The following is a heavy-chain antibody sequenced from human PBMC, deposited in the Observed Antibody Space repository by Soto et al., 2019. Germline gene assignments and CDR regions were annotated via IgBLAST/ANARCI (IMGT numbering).Heavy chain of an antibody. D-gene: IGHD2-2*01. CDR2: ISSSSSYI. V-gene: IGHV3-21*01. CDR1: GFTFSSYS. J-gene: IGHJ5*02. CDR3: ARDPYCSSTSCLGWFDP. Sequence: PGGSLRLSCAASGFTFSSYSMNWVRQAPGKGLEWVSSISSSSSYIYYADSVKGRFTISRDNARNSLYLQMNSLRAEDTAVYYCARDPYCSSTSCLGWFDPWGQGTLVTVSS.